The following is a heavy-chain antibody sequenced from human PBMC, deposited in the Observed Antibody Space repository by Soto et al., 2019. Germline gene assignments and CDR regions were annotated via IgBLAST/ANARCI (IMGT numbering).Heavy chain of an antibody. CDR2: ISYSGST. CDR1: GASITTYY. Sequence: PSETLSLTCSVSGASITTYYWSWIRQPPGKGLEWIGSISYSGSTKYNPPLESRVMISLDTSKNQFSLRLTSVTAADTALYYCARDWDSSGLFDPWGQGALVTVSS. D-gene: IGHD3-10*01. CDR3: ARDWDSSGLFDP. J-gene: IGHJ5*02. V-gene: IGHV4-59*01.